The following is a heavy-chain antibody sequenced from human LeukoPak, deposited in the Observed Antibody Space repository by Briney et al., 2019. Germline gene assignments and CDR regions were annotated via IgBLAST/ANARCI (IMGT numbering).Heavy chain of an antibody. CDR3: ARVSTVTRRETLLY. J-gene: IGHJ4*02. V-gene: IGHV1-2*02. D-gene: IGHD4-17*01. CDR1: GYTFTCYY. CDR2: ISPNSGGT. Sequence: GASVKVSCKASGYTFTCYYMHWVRQAPGQGLEWMGWISPNSGGTNYAQKFQGRVTMTRDTSISTAYMELSRLRSDDTAVYYCARVSTVTRRETLLYWGQGTLVTVSS.